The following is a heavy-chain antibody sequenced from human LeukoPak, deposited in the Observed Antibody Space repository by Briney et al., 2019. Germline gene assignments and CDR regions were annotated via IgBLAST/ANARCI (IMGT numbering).Heavy chain of an antibody. Sequence: GGSLRLSCAVSGFTFSSYAMSWVRQAPGKGLEWVSAISGSGGSTYYADSVKGRFTISRDNSKNTLYLQMNSPRAEDTAVYYCAKRTVVTPFDYWGQGTLVTVSS. CDR1: GFTFSSYA. D-gene: IGHD4-23*01. V-gene: IGHV3-23*01. CDR2: ISGSGGST. CDR3: AKRTVVTPFDY. J-gene: IGHJ4*02.